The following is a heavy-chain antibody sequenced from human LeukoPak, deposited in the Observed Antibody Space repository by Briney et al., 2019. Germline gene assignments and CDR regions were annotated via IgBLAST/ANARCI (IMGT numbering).Heavy chain of an antibody. D-gene: IGHD6-13*01. V-gene: IGHV3-30*18. CDR3: AKDLGSWADY. Sequence: GRSLRLSCAASGFIFSNYGMHWGRQAPGKGLEWVALISYDGSYKYYADSVKGRFTISRDNSKNTLYLQMNSLRAEDTAVYDCAKDLGSWADYWGQGTLVTVSS. J-gene: IGHJ4*02. CDR2: ISYDGSYK. CDR1: GFIFSNYG.